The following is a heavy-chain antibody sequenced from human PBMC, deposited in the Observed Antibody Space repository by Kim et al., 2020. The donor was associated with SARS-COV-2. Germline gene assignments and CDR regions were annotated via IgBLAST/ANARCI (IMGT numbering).Heavy chain of an antibody. Sequence: YRDCVKGRFTISRDNAKNTLYLQMTSLRVEGTAVYYCTRDQPASVPSDYWGQGTLVTVSS. CDR3: TRDQPASVPSDY. D-gene: IGHD3-10*01. V-gene: IGHV3-74*01. J-gene: IGHJ4*02.